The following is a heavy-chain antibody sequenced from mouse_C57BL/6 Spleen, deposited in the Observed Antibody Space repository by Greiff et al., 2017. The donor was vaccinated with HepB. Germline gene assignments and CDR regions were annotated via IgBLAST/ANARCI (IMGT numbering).Heavy chain of an antibody. Sequence: DVKLQESGPGLVKPSQSLSLTCTVTGYSITSGYGWNWIRQFPGNKLEWMGYISYSGSTNYNPSLKSRISITRDTSKNQCFLQLNSVTTEDTATYYWARTARIKYWGQGTTLTVSS. CDR3: ARTARIKY. J-gene: IGHJ2*01. CDR1: GYSITSGYG. CDR2: ISYSGST. V-gene: IGHV3-2*02. D-gene: IGHD1-2*01.